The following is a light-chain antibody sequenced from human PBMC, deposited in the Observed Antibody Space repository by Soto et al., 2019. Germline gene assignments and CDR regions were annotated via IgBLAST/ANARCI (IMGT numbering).Light chain of an antibody. V-gene: IGKV3-11*01. CDR3: QQRYNWPIT. Sequence: EIVLTQSPATLSLSPGETATLSCRASQSVSGDIGWYQQKPGQAPRLLIYADSNRATGIPARFSGSGSGTDFTLTISSLEPEDFSVYYCQQRYNWPITFGQGTRLE. CDR1: QSVSGD. J-gene: IGKJ5*01. CDR2: ADS.